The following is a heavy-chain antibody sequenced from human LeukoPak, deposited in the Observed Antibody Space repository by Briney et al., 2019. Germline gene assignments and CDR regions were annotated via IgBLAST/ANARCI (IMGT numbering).Heavy chain of an antibody. CDR2: VNPRNGGT. V-gene: IGHV1-2*02. CDR1: GYPFTGYY. CDR3: ATGAQYGLRGVAYFYYMHV. J-gene: IGHJ6*03. Sequence: ASVKVSCKASGYPFTGYYVHWVRQAPGHGLEWMGWVNPRNGGTHSAQKFQGRVSMTGDTSITTAYMELSSLTSDDTAVYYCATGAQYGLRGVAYFYYMHVWGTGTTVTVSS. D-gene: IGHD3-10*01.